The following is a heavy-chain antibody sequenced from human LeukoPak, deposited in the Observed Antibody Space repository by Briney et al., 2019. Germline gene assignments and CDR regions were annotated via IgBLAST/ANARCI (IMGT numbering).Heavy chain of an antibody. CDR1: GFTFSSYW. D-gene: IGHD6-13*01. J-gene: IGHJ4*02. CDR3: ARGESSSWYGS. Sequence: GGSLRLSCAASGFTFSSYWMHWVRQAPGKGLVWVSRINSDGSSTSYADSVKGRFTISRDNAKNTLYLQMNSLRAEDTAVYYCARGESSSWYGSWGQGTLVTVSS. CDR2: INSDGSST. V-gene: IGHV3-74*01.